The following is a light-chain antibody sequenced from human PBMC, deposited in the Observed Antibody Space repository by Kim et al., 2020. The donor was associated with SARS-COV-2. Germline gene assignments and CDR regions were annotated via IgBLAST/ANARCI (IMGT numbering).Light chain of an antibody. V-gene: IGKV3-20*01. CDR1: QTVYNNY. CDR2: GAS. Sequence: LSPGKSPTLSCRASQTVYNNYFAWYQHKPGQAPRLRIFGASSRATGIPDRFSGSGSETDSTLTIGSLEPEDFAVYYCQQYGTPPLTFGGGTKVEI. J-gene: IGKJ4*01. CDR3: QQYGTPPLT.